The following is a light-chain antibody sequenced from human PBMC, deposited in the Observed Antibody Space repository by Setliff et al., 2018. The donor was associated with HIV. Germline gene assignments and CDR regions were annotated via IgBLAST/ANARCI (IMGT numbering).Light chain of an antibody. J-gene: IGLJ1*01. Sequence: QSVLTQPASVSGSPGQSITISCTGTSSDVGSYKLVSWYQQHPGKAPKVMIYEVTKRPSGVSNRFSGSKSANTASLTISGLQAEDEADYYCCSYAGSGTLDVFGTGTRSPS. V-gene: IGLV2-23*02. CDR3: CSYAGSGTLDV. CDR2: EVT. CDR1: SSDVGSYKL.